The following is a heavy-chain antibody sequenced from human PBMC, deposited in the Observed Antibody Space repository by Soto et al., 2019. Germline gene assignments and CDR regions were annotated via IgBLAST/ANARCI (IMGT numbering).Heavy chain of an antibody. CDR3: ASRGSGSYSDY. D-gene: IGHD3-3*01. J-gene: IGHJ4*02. CDR1: GDSISQYY. Sequence: SETLSLTRTVSGDSISQYYWSWIRQAPEKGLEWIGCVYFSGSTNYNPSLKSRVTISVDTSKNQFSLKLSSVTAADTAVYYCASRGSGSYSDYWGQGTLVTVSS. CDR2: VYFSGST. V-gene: IGHV4-59*08.